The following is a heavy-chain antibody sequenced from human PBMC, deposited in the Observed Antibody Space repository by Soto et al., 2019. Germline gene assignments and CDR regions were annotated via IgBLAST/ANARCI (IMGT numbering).Heavy chain of an antibody. V-gene: IGHV1-3*05. J-gene: IGHJ4*02. CDR1: GYTFTSYA. Sequence: QVQLVQSGAEEKKPGASVKVSCKASGYTFTSYAMHWVRQAPGQRLEWMVWINAGNGNTKYSQKFQGRVTITMDTSASTAYMELSSLRSEDTAVYYCARSILVVTALDYWGQGTLVTVSS. D-gene: IGHD2-21*02. CDR2: INAGNGNT. CDR3: ARSILVVTALDY.